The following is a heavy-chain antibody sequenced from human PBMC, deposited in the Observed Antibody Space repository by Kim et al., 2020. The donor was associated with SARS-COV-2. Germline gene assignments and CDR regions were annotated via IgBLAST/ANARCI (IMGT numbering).Heavy chain of an antibody. Sequence: GGSLRLSCEASGFTFSNYYMSWIRQAPGTGLEWVSFISGSTTTTYYADSVRGRFTISRDNAQNSLSLQMNSLRPDDTAIYYCARGWLDDYCHYDMDAWGQGTTVTVSS. D-gene: IGHD5-12*01. CDR1: GFTFSNYY. V-gene: IGHV3-11*01. CDR3: ARGWLDDYCHYDMDA. CDR2: ISGSTTTT. J-gene: IGHJ6*02.